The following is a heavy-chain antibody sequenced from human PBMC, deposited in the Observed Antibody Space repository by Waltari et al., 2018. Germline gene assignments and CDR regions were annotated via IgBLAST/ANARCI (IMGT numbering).Heavy chain of an antibody. CDR2: ISGSGGST. Sequence: EVPLLESGGGLVQPGGSLRLSCAASGFTFSSYAMRWVRPAPGKGLEWVSAISGSGGSTYYADSVKGRFTISRDNSKNTLYLQMNSLRAEDTAVYYCAKGYCSSTSCSLDYWGQGTLVTVSS. J-gene: IGHJ4*02. CDR3: AKGYCSSTSCSLDY. D-gene: IGHD2-2*01. CDR1: GFTFSSYA. V-gene: IGHV3-23*01.